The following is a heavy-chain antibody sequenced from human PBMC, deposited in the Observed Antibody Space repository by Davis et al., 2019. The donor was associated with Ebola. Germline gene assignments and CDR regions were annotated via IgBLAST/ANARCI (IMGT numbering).Heavy chain of an antibody. Sequence: GGSLRLSCPASGFTFSSYWMSWVRQAPGKGLEWVANIKQDGSEKYYVDSVKGRFTISRDNAKNSLYLQMNSLRAEDTAVYYCARKIAAAGRMFRYYFDYWGQGTLVTGSS. D-gene: IGHD6-13*01. J-gene: IGHJ4*02. V-gene: IGHV3-7*03. CDR2: IKQDGSEK. CDR3: ARKIAAAGRMFRYYFDY. CDR1: GFTFSSYW.